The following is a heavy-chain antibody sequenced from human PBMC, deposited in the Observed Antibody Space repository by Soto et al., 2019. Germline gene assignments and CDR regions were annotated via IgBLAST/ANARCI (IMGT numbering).Heavy chain of an antibody. CDR3: ARLQGQQLDY. CDR1: GGSISSYY. D-gene: IGHD6-13*01. J-gene: IGHJ4*02. CDR2: IYYSGST. Sequence: SETLSLTCTVSGGSISSYYWSWIRQPPGKGLEWIGYIYYSGSTNYNPSLKTQVTISVDTSKNQFSLKLSSVTAADTAVYYCARLQGQQLDYWGQGTLVTVSS. V-gene: IGHV4-59*08.